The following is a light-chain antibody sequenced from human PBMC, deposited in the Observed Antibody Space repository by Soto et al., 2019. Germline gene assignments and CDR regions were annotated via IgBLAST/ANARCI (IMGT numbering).Light chain of an antibody. V-gene: IGLV2-14*03. CDR2: DVS. CDR3: SSYTTSNTRQIV. CDR1: SSDVGGYNY. J-gene: IGLJ1*01. Sequence: QSALTQPASVSGSPGQSITISCTGTSSDVGGYNYVSWYQHHPGKAPKLMIFDVSNRPSGVSTRFSGSKSGNTASLTISGLQPEDEADYYCSSYTTSNTRQIVFGTGTKLTVL.